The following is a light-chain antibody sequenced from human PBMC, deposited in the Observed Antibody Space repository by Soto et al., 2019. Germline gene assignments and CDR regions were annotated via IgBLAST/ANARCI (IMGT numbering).Light chain of an antibody. CDR3: HPYNHWT. J-gene: IGKJ1*01. V-gene: IGKV1-5*01. CDR1: QSISSN. CDR2: DAS. Sequence: IQMTQSPSSLSASVGDRVTITCRASQSISSNLNWYQQKPGKAPKLLIYDASILQNGVPSRFSGSGSGTEFTLTISSLQPDDFATYYCHPYNHWTFGQGTKVDIK.